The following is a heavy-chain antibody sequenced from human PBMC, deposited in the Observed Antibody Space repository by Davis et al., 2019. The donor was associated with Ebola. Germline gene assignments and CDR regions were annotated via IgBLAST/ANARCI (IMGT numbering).Heavy chain of an antibody. CDR3: ARGSTVAGTWVYYYYGMDV. V-gene: IGHV1-2*06. Sequence: AASVKVSCKASGYTFTGYYMHWVRQAPGQGLEWMGRINPNSGGTNYAQKFQGRVTMTRDTSTSTAYMELSSLRSEDTAVYYCARGSTVAGTWVYYYYGMDVWGKGTTVTVSS. J-gene: IGHJ6*04. CDR1: GYTFTGYY. CDR2: INPNSGGT. D-gene: IGHD6-19*01.